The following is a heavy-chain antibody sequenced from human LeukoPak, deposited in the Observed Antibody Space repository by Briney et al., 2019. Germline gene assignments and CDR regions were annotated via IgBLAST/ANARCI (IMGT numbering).Heavy chain of an antibody. J-gene: IGHJ4*02. V-gene: IGHV4-34*01. CDR2: ISHSGST. D-gene: IGHD1-26*01. CDR1: GGSFSGYF. Sequence: SKTLSLTCAVYGGSFSGYFWSYIRQPPGKGLEWLGEISHSGSTNYSPSLKSRVTISVDTSKNQFSLKLSSVTAADTAVYYCARALHGGSYFLDYWGQGTLVTVSS. CDR3: ARALHGGSYFLDY.